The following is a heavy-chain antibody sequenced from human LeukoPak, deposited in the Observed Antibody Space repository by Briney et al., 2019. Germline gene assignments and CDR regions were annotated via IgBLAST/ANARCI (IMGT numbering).Heavy chain of an antibody. CDR2: IIPIFGTA. J-gene: IGHJ4*02. V-gene: IGHV1-69*05. Sequence: SVKVSCKASGGTFSSYAISWVRQAPGQGLEWVVGIIPIFGTANYAQKFQGRVTLTTDESTSTAYMELSSLRSEDTAVYYCARVDCSGGSCYRPFFDYWGQGTLVTVSS. CDR1: GGTFSSYA. D-gene: IGHD2-15*01. CDR3: ARVDCSGGSCYRPFFDY.